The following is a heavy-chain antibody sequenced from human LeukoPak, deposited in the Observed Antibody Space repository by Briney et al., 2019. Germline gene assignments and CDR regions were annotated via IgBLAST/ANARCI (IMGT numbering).Heavy chain of an antibody. Sequence: PSETLSLTCTVSGGSISSYYWSWIRQPPGEGLEWIGYIYYSGSTNYNPSLKSRVTISVDTSKNQFSLKLSSVTAADTAVYYCARGARGSYSYWGQGTLVTVSS. V-gene: IGHV4-59*08. CDR2: IYYSGST. D-gene: IGHD1-26*01. J-gene: IGHJ4*02. CDR3: ARGARGSYSY. CDR1: GGSISSYY.